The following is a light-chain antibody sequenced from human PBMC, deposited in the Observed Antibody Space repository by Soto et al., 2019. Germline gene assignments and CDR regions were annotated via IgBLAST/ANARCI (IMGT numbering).Light chain of an antibody. J-gene: IGKJ1*01. CDR3: LQTFSTPWT. CDR2: AAS. V-gene: IGKV1-39*01. CDR1: QTSTVF. Sequence: DIQMTQSPSSLSASVGDSVTITCRASQTSTVFLSWYQQRPGEAPKLLIYAASTLHSGVPSRFSGSGSGTHFTLTINNLQPADLATYYCLQTFSTPWTFGQGTKV.